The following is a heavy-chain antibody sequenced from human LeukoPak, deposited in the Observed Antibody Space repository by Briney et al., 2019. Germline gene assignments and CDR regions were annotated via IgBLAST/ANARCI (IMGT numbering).Heavy chain of an antibody. Sequence: ASVKVSCKASGYTSDRFGISWVRQAPGQGLEWLGWINPYNGKTIFGEKFQGRVTMTTDTSTSTVYMELTSLRSDDTAVYFCARDTPQHLKRFDYWGQGTLVTVSS. CDR3: ARDTPQHLKRFDY. CDR2: INPYNGKT. J-gene: IGHJ4*02. CDR1: GYTSDRFG. V-gene: IGHV1-18*01.